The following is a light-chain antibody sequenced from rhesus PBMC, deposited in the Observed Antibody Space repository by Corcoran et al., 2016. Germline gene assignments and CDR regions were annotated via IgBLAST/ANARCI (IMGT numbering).Light chain of an antibody. CDR2: QVS. CDR1: QSFRHRDGKTY. V-gene: IGKV2S8*01. Sequence: DFVLTQSPLSLPVTPGQPASISFSSSQSFRHRDGKTYLNWLQKKPGHPPRCLIYQVSNRDSGVPDRFSGSGAVTNFTMKNSRVEAEDVGFYCCVQGRNVPYSFGQGTKVEVK. CDR3: VQGRNVPYS. J-gene: IGKJ2*01.